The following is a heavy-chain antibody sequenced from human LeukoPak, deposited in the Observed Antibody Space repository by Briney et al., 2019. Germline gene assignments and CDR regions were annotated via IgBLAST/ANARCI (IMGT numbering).Heavy chain of an antibody. CDR3: ARSRGMSMNDKNLLY. J-gene: IGHJ4*02. CDR1: GFTFSAYT. D-gene: IGHD3-10*01. V-gene: IGHV3-21*06. CDR2: IKGSDNYI. Sequence: GGSLRLPCAASGFTFSAYTLNWVRQAPGKGLEWVSSIKGSDNYIYNADSVAGRFTVFTDDAQNSIYLQMNSLRVEDTAIYYCARSRGMSMNDKNLLYWGQGSLVTVSS.